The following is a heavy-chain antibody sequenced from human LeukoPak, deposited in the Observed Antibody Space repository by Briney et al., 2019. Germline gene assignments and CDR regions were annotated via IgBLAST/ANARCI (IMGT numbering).Heavy chain of an antibody. CDR2: TYPRDSET. V-gene: IGHV5-51*01. J-gene: IGHJ5*02. Sequence: GESLKISRKGSGYSFTTYWIAWVRQMPGKGLEWMGITYPRDSETTYSSSFQGQVTMSVDRSISTAYLQWSSLKASDTAMYYCARRDCSGGGCYGASWGQGTLVTVSS. CDR3: ARRDCSGGGCYGAS. CDR1: GYSFTTYW. D-gene: IGHD2-15*01.